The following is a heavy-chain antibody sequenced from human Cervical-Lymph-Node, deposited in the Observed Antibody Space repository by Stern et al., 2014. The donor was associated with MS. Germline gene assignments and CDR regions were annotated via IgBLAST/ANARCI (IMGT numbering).Heavy chain of an antibody. Sequence: LQLVESGAEVKKPGGSLKISCTTSGYDFAGYWLGWGRQLPGKGLEWRGIIYPRDSDPRYTPSFQGHVTISADRSINTAYLQWSSLRASDTGMYYCAKLRTTMAVDSWGQGTLVIVSS. D-gene: IGHD4/OR15-4a*01. CDR3: AKLRTTMAVDS. J-gene: IGHJ4*02. CDR1: GYDFAGYW. V-gene: IGHV5-51*01. CDR2: IYPRDSDP.